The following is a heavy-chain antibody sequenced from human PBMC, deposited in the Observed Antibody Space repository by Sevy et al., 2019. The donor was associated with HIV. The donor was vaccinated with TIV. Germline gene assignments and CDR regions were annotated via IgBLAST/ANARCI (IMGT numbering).Heavy chain of an antibody. D-gene: IGHD2-8*01. CDR2: IWDNGSKK. CDR3: ARGGYCTNNVCYGSIDY. J-gene: IGHJ4*02. CDR1: GFTFRSYG. Sequence: GGSLRLSCAASGFTFRSYGMHWVRQAPGKGLEWVAVIWDNGSKKYYADSLKGRFTISSDNSKNTLYLQMNSLRAEDTAVYYCARGGYCTNNVCYGSIDYWGRGTLVTVSS. V-gene: IGHV3-33*01.